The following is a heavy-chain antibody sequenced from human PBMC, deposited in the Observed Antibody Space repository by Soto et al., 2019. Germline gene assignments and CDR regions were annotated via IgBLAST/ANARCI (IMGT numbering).Heavy chain of an antibody. D-gene: IGHD6-6*01. J-gene: IGHJ6*02. CDR2: IDPSDSYT. V-gene: IGHV5-10-1*01. CDR1: GYSFTSYW. CDR3: ATYSSSDEYYYYYYGMDV. Sequence: PGESLKISCKGSGYSFTSYWISWVRQMPGKGLEWMGRIDPSDSYTNYSPSFQGHVTISADKSISTAYLQWSSLKASDTAMYYCATYSSSDEYYYYYYGMDVWGQGTTVTVSS.